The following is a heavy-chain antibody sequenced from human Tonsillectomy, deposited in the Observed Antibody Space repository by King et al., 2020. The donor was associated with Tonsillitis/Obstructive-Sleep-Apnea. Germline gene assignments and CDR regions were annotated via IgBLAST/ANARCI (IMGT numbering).Heavy chain of an antibody. CDR2: ISSGSSCT. J-gene: IGHJ5*02. Sequence: VQLVESGGGLVKPGGSLRLSCAASGFTFSDYYMSWIRQAPGKGLEWVSYISSGSSCTNYAESVKGRFTISRHNAKKSLYLQMNNLRAEDTAVYYCARTKARWIFPPAWFDLWGPGTVLPVPS. CDR1: GFTFSDYY. D-gene: IGHD6-6*01. V-gene: IGHV3-11*06. CDR3: ARTKARWIFPPAWFDL.